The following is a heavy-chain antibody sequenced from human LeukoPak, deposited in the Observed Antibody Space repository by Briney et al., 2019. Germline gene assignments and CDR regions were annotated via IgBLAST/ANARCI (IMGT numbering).Heavy chain of an antibody. D-gene: IGHD3-22*01. CDR2: IYYSGST. CDR3: ARYYYDSSGYLGYYYYGMDV. J-gene: IGHJ6*02. V-gene: IGHV4-59*08. Sequence: SETLSLTCTVSGGSISSHYWSWIRQPPGKGLECIGYIYYSGSTNYNPSLKSRVTISVDTSKNEFSLKLSSVTAADTAVYYCARYYYDSSGYLGYYYYGMDVWGQGTTVTVSS. CDR1: GGSISSHY.